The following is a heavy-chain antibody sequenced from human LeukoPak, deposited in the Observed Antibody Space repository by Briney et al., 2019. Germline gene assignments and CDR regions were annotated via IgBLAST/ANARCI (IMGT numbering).Heavy chain of an antibody. Sequence: GGSLRLSCAASGFTFSSYAMSWVRQAPGKGLEWVSAISSSGGSTYYADSVEGRFTISRDNSRNTLYLQMHSLRVEDTAVYYCAKDRPYISSWYGCSTPWGQGTLVTVSS. V-gene: IGHV3-23*01. CDR3: AKDRPYISSWYGCSTP. CDR2: ISSSGGST. J-gene: IGHJ5*02. CDR1: GFTFSSYA. D-gene: IGHD2-2*01.